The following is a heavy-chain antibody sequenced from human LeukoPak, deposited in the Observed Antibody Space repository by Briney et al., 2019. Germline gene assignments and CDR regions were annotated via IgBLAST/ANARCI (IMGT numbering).Heavy chain of an antibody. J-gene: IGHJ5*02. CDR3: ARGSQTFDP. Sequence: SETLSLTCTVSGVSINSGGYYWSWIRQHPGKGLEWIGYIYYSGRTYYHPSLKSRVTISVDTSKNQLSLKLSPVTAADTAVYYCARGSQTFDPWGQGTLVTVSS. V-gene: IGHV4-31*03. CDR2: IYYSGRT. CDR1: GVSINSGGYY.